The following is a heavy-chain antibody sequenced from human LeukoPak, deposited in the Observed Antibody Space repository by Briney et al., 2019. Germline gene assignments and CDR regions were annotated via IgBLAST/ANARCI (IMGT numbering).Heavy chain of an antibody. V-gene: IGHV3-23*01. CDR1: GFTFSSYA. CDR3: AKDPEMVRGVIEYFDY. D-gene: IGHD3-10*01. J-gene: IGHJ4*02. CDR2: ISGSGGST. Sequence: GGSLRLSCAASGFTFSSYAMSWVRQAPGKGLEWVSAISGSGGSTYYADSVKGRFTISRDNSKNTLYLQMNSLRAEDTAVYYCAKDPEMVRGVIEYFDYWGQGTLVTVSS.